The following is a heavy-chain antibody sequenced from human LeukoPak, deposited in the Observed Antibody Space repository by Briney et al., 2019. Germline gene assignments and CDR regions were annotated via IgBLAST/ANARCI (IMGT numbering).Heavy chain of an antibody. J-gene: IGHJ4*02. D-gene: IGHD3-22*01. Sequence: GGSLRLSCAASGFTFSSYGMHWVRQAPGKGLEWVAFIRYDGSNKYYADSVKGRFTISRDNSKNTLYLQMNSLRAEDTAVYYCAKDNYYDSSGCDYWGQGTLVTVSS. CDR3: AKDNYYDSSGCDY. V-gene: IGHV3-30*02. CDR1: GFTFSSYG. CDR2: IRYDGSNK.